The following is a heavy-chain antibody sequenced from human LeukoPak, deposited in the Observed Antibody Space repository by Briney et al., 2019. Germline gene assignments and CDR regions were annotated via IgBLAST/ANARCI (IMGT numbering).Heavy chain of an antibody. CDR1: GGTFSSYA. D-gene: IGHD3-10*01. CDR3: ARGAVWGSLVRGDYYYYALDV. J-gene: IGHJ6*04. V-gene: IGHV1-69*13. Sequence: GASVKVSCKASGGTFSSYAISWVRQAPGQGLEWMGGIIPISGTADNAQKFQDRVTITADESTSTAYMEVSSLRSEDTAVYYCARGAVWGSLVRGDYYYYALDVRGKGTTVTVSS. CDR2: IIPISGTA.